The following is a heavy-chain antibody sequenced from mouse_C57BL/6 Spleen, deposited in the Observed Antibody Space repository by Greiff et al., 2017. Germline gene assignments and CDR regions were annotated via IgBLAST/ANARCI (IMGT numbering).Heavy chain of an antibody. V-gene: IGHV1-7*01. CDR2: INPSSGYT. CDR1: GYTFTSYW. CDR3: APYYSKGNFDY. D-gene: IGHD2-5*01. J-gene: IGHJ2*01. Sequence: QVQLKQSGAELAKPGASVKLSCKASGYTFTSYWMHWVKQRPGQGLEWIGYINPSSGYTKYNQKFKDKATLTADKSSSTAYMQLSSLTYKDSAVYYCAPYYSKGNFDYWGQGTTLTVSS.